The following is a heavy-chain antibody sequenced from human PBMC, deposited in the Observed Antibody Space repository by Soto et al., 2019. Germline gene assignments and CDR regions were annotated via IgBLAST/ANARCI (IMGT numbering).Heavy chain of an antibody. CDR3: AMGYGLDV. CDR2: TYYRSKWYN. V-gene: IGHV6-1*01. J-gene: IGHJ6*02. Sequence: SQTLSLTCAISGDSVSTNSATWDWIRQSPSRGLEWLGRTYYRSKWYNDYAVSVKGRITINPDTSNNQLSLQLNSVTPEDTAVYYCAMGYGLDVWGQGTTVTVSS. D-gene: IGHD3-16*01. CDR1: GDSVSTNSAT.